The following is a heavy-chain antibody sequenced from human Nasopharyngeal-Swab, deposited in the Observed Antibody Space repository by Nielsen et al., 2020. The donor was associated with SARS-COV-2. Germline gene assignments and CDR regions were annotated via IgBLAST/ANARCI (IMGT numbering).Heavy chain of an antibody. D-gene: IGHD6-19*01. Sequence: GESLKISCAASGFTFSSYGMHWVRQAPGKGLEWVAVISYDGSNKYCADSVKGRFTISRDNSKNTLYLQMNSLRAEDTAVYYCAKDTSGWFLDYWGQGTLVTVSS. CDR2: ISYDGSNK. J-gene: IGHJ4*02. V-gene: IGHV3-30*18. CDR3: AKDTSGWFLDY. CDR1: GFTFSSYG.